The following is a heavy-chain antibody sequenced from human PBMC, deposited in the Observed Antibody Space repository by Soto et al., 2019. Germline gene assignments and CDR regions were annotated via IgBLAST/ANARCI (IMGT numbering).Heavy chain of an antibody. CDR3: ARGGYSYGSYYYYGMDV. D-gene: IGHD5-18*01. CDR1: GGSISSGGYY. Sequence: QVQLQESGPGLVKPSQTLSLTCTVSGGSISSGGYYWSWIRQHPGKGLEWIGYIYYSGRTYYNPSLKSRVTISVDTSKNQFSLKLSSVTAADTAVYYCARGGYSYGSYYYYGMDVWGQGTTVTVSS. V-gene: IGHV4-31*03. J-gene: IGHJ6*02. CDR2: IYYSGRT.